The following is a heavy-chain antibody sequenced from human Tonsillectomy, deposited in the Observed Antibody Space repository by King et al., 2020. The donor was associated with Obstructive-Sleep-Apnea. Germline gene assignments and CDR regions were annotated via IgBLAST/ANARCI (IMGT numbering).Heavy chain of an antibody. CDR2: INTDGSRT. V-gene: IGHV3-74*01. CDR1: GFTFSSFW. Sequence: VQLVESGGGLVQPGGSLRLSCAASGFTFSSFWMHWVRQAPGKGLVWVSHINTDGSRTNYADSVKGRFTISRDNAKNTLYLQMNSLRAEDRAVYYCARDGDPGGMDVWGQGTTVTVSS. D-gene: IGHD2-8*02. CDR3: ARDGDPGGMDV. J-gene: IGHJ6*02.